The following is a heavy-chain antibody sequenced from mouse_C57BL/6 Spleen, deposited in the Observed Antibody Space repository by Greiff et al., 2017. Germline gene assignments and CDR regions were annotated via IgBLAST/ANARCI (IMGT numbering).Heavy chain of an antibody. Sequence: QVQLQQSGAELARPGASVKLSCKASGYTFTSYGISWVKQRTGQGLEWIGEIYPRSGNTYYTAKFKGKATLTADKSSSTAYMELRSLTSEDSAVYFCARYYGSSYWYFDVWGTGTTVTVSS. D-gene: IGHD1-1*01. V-gene: IGHV1-81*01. J-gene: IGHJ1*03. CDR1: GYTFTSYG. CDR3: ARYYGSSYWYFDV. CDR2: IYPRSGNT.